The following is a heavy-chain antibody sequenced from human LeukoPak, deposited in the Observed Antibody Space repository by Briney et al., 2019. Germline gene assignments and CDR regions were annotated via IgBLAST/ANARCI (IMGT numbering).Heavy chain of an antibody. Sequence: GGSLRLSCAAPGFTFSSYSMNGFRQAPGKGLEWVPSFSSSSSYIYYADSVKGRFTISRDNAKNSLYLQMNSLRAEDTAVYYCARDYSRLVVAPNWFDPWGQGTLVTVSS. CDR1: GFTFSSYS. D-gene: IGHD2-15*01. CDR2: FSSSSSYI. V-gene: IGHV3-21*01. J-gene: IGHJ5*02. CDR3: ARDYSRLVVAPNWFDP.